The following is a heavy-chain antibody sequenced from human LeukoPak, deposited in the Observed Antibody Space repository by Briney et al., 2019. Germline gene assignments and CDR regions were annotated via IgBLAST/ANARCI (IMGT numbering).Heavy chain of an antibody. Sequence: SSETLSLTCAVYGGSFSGYYWSWIRQPPGKGLEWIGEINHSGSTNYNPSLKSRVTISVDTSKNQFSLKLSSVTAADTAVYYCVRDKYYGSGSYYPYFDYWGQGTLVTVSS. CDR1: GGSFSGYY. V-gene: IGHV4-34*01. CDR3: VRDKYYGSGSYYPYFDY. CDR2: INHSGST. D-gene: IGHD3-10*01. J-gene: IGHJ4*02.